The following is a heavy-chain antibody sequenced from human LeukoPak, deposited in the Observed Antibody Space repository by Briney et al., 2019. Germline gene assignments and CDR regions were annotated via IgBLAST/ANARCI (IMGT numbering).Heavy chain of an antibody. Sequence: SETLSLTCAVYGGSFSGYYWSWIRQPPGKGLEWIGEINHSGSTNYNPSLKSRVTISVDTSKNQFSLKLSSVTAADTAVYYCARSEYYYDSSGYHQYYFDYWGQGTLVTVSS. D-gene: IGHD3-22*01. CDR2: INHSGST. CDR3: ARSEYYYDSSGYHQYYFDY. CDR1: GGSFSGYY. V-gene: IGHV4-34*01. J-gene: IGHJ4*02.